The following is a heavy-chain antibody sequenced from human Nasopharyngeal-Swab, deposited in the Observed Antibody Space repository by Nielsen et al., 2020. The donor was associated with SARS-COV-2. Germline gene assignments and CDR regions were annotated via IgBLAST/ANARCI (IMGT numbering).Heavy chain of an antibody. Sequence: GESLKISCAASGFTFSNYAMTWVRQAPGKGLDWVSVISSGGSSIYYADSVKGRFTISRENSKNTLYLQMNSLRAEDTAVYYCARVDYCCSPARPNYFDFWGQGTVVTVSS. CDR3: ARVDYCCSPARPNYFDF. D-gene: IGHD6-6*01. J-gene: IGHJ4*02. V-gene: IGHV3-23*03. CDR2: ISSGGSSI. CDR1: GFTFSNYA.